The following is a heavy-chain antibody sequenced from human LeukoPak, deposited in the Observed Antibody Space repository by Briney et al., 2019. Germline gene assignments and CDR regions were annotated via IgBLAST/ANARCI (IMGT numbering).Heavy chain of an antibody. D-gene: IGHD2-2*01. CDR3: AKRGTLVSASLRAYYNYMDV. V-gene: IGHV3-30*02. CDR2: IRYDGSNT. J-gene: IGHJ6*03. CDR1: GCSFSDYG. Sequence: GGALPHTCLSSGCSFSDYGMHWVRPPPAGGLEWVAFIRYDGSNTHYADSVKGRFTISRDNSKSTLDLHMNSLRPDDTAVYYCAKRGTLVSASLRAYYNYMDVWGKGTTVTVSS.